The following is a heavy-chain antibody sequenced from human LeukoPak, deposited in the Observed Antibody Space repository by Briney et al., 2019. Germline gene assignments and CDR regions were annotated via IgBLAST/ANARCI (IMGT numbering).Heavy chain of an antibody. V-gene: IGHV3-53*01. CDR2: MYAGGTT. CDR1: GVIVSRNF. D-gene: IGHD6-19*01. CDR3: ARGSGSGWPLDR. Sequence: GGSLRLSCAASGVIVSRNFMSWVRQAPGKGLQWVAVMYAGGTTDYSESVRGRFYISRDTSNNTLSLQMNSLRAEDTAVYYCARGSGSGWPLDRWGQGTLVTVSS. J-gene: IGHJ5*02.